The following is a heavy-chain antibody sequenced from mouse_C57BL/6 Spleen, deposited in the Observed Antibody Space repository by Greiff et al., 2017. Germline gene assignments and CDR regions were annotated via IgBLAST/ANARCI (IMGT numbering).Heavy chain of an antibody. V-gene: IGHV5-6*01. CDR3: AREGLLLRYFDY. CDR1: GFTFSSYG. J-gene: IGHJ2*01. Sequence: EVKLMESGGDLVKPGGSLKLSCAASGFTFSSYGMSWVRQTPDKRLEWVATISSGGSYTYYPDSVKGRFTISRDNAKNTLYLQMSRLKSEDTAMYYCAREGLLLRYFDYWGQGTTLTVSS. D-gene: IGHD1-1*01. CDR2: ISSGGSYT.